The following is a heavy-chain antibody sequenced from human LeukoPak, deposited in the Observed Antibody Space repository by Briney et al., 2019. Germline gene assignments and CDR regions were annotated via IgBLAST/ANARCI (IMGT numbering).Heavy chain of an antibody. Sequence: SVKVSCKTSDYTFSSDGFTWVRQAPGKGLEWMGWINAYNGNKNYAPKFQGRVTLTTDTSTNTAYMDLRSLRSDDTAIYYCANRGQQFYDYWGQGTLVTVSS. D-gene: IGHD6-13*01. CDR1: DYTFSSDG. J-gene: IGHJ4*02. CDR3: ANRGQQFYDY. V-gene: IGHV1-18*01. CDR2: INAYNGNK.